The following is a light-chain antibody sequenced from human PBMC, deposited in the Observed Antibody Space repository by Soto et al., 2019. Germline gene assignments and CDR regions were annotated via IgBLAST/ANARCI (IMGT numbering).Light chain of an antibody. CDR2: DVS. CDR3: CSYAGSYTPLYV. J-gene: IGLJ1*01. V-gene: IGLV2-11*01. CDR1: SSDVGGYNY. Sequence: QSALTQPRSVSGSPGQSVTISCTGTSSDVGGYNYVSWYQQHPGKAPKHMIYDVSKRPSGVPDRFSGSKSGNTASLTISGLQADDEADYYCCSYAGSYTPLYVFGTGTKLTVL.